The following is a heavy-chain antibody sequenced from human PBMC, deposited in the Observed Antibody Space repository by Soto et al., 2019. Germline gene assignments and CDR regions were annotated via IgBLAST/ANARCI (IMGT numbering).Heavy chain of an antibody. J-gene: IGHJ4*02. CDR1: GFTFSSYG. CDR2: ISYDGSNK. V-gene: IGHV3-30*18. D-gene: IGHD1-26*01. CDR3: AKELVRATFDY. Sequence: GGSLRLSCAACGFTFSSYGMHWVRQAPGKGLEWVAVISYDGSNKYYADSVKGRLTISRDNSKNTLYLQMNSLRAEDTAVYYCAKELVRATFDYWGQGTLVTVSS.